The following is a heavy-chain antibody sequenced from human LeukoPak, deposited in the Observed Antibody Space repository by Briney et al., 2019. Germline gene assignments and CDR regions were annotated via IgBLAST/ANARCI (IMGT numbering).Heavy chain of an antibody. D-gene: IGHD3-16*01. CDR2: IYPGDSDT. V-gene: IGHV5-51*01. CDR3: ARRGAADY. Sequence: SPQFSSTSAAYGSTSYWICWVREIAQKGLEWMGIIYPGDSDTRYSPSFQGQVTISADKSINTAYLQWSSLKASDTAMYYCARRGAADYWGQGTLVTVSS. J-gene: IGHJ4*02. CDR1: AYGSTSYW.